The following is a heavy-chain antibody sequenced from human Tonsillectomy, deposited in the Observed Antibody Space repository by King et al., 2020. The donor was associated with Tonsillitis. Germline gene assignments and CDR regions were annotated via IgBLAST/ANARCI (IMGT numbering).Heavy chain of an antibody. Sequence: QLQESGPGLVKPSETLPLTCTVSGGSVSSSHYYWGWIRQPPGKGLEWIGSISYSGSTYYNPSLKSRATISVDTSKNQFSLQLSSVTAADTAVYYCARRTDLLSFDYWGQGTLVTVSS. D-gene: IGHD1-26*01. J-gene: IGHJ4*02. V-gene: IGHV4-39*01. CDR2: ISYSGST. CDR1: GGSVSSSHYY. CDR3: ARRTDLLSFDY.